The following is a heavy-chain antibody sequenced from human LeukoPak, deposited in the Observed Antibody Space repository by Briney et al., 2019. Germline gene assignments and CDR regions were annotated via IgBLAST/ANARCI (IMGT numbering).Heavy chain of an antibody. CDR3: VREIAFYDD. V-gene: IGHV3-64D*06. D-gene: IGHD2/OR15-2a*01. Sequence: PGGSLSLSCSASGFTFSSYPMHWVRQAPGKGLEYVSAISSNGGSTYYGDSVKGRFTISRDNSKNTLFLQMSSLRAEDTAVYYCVREIAFYDDWGQGTLVTVSS. CDR1: GFTFSSYP. CDR2: ISSNGGST. J-gene: IGHJ4*02.